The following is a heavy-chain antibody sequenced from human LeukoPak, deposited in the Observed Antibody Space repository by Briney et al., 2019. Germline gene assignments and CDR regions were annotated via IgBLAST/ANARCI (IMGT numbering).Heavy chain of an antibody. V-gene: IGHV3-23*01. J-gene: IGHJ4*02. Sequence: GGSLRLSSAVSGFTYSVYAMSWVRQAPGKGLEWVSTISGSGDTTHSADSVKGRFTISRDNSKNTLYLQMNSLRAEDTAVYYCAKPPRPAAAAGTSIFDYWGQGTLVTVSS. CDR1: GFTYSVYA. CDR3: AKPPRPAAAAGTSIFDY. CDR2: ISGSGDTT. D-gene: IGHD6-13*01.